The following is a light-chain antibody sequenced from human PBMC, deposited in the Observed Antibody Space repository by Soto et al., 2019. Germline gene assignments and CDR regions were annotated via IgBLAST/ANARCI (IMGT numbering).Light chain of an antibody. CDR1: SSDVGSYNL. Sequence: QSALTQPASVSGSPEQSITISCTGTSSDVGSYNLVSWYQQHPGKVPKLMIYEVSKRPSEVSNRFSGSKFGNTASLTISGLQAEDEADYYCCSYAGSGIVIFGGGTKVTVL. CDR3: CSYAGSGIVI. V-gene: IGLV2-23*02. J-gene: IGLJ2*01. CDR2: EVS.